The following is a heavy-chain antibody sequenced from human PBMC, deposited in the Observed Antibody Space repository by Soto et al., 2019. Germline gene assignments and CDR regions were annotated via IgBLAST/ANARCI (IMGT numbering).Heavy chain of an antibody. CDR3: ARGARDIVAMTVDY. V-gene: IGHV4-34*01. Sequence: SETLSLTCAVYGGSFSGYYWSWTRQPPGKGLEWIGEINHSGSTNYNPSLKSRVTISVDTSKNQFSLKLSSVTAADTAVYYCARGARDIVAMTVDYWGQGTLVTVSS. CDR2: INHSGST. D-gene: IGHD5-12*01. J-gene: IGHJ4*02. CDR1: GGSFSGYY.